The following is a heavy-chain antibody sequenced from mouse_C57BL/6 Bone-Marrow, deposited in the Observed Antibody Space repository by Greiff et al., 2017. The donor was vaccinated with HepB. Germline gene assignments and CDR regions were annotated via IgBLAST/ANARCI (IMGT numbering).Heavy chain of an antibody. CDR2: IYPRSGNT. CDR3: AREKYYGSSLYYFDY. V-gene: IGHV1-81*01. D-gene: IGHD1-1*01. CDR1: GYTFTSYG. J-gene: IGHJ2*01. Sequence: VMLVESGAELARPGASVKLSCKASGYTFTSYGISWVKQRTGQGLEWIGEIYPRSGNTYYNEKFKGKATLTADKSSSTAYMELRSLTSEDSAVYFCAREKYYGSSLYYFDYWGQGTTLTVSS.